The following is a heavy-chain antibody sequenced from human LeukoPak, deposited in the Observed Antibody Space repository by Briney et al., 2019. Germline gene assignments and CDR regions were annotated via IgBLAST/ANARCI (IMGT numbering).Heavy chain of an antibody. D-gene: IGHD6-13*01. CDR3: ARNPGGSSWYLDY. V-gene: IGHV3-21*01. CDR1: GFTFSSYS. CDR2: ISSSSTYI. Sequence: GGSLRLSCAASGFTFSSYSMNWVRQAPGEGLQWISSISSSSTYIYYADSVKGRFTISRDNAKNSLYLQMNSLRAEDTAVYYCARNPGGSSWYLDYWGQGTLVTVSS. J-gene: IGHJ4*02.